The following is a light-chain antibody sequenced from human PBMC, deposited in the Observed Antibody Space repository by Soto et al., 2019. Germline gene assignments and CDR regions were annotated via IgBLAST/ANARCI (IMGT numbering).Light chain of an antibody. CDR2: AAS. CDR1: QGISNY. J-gene: IGKJ4*01. CDR3: QQYDGLPIT. V-gene: IGKV1-33*01. Sequence: DIQITQSPSSLSASIGDRVIITCQASQGISNYLNWYQQKPGKAPKLLISAASNLETGVPSRFSGGGSATHFTFIISSLQPEDIATYYCQQYDGLPITFGGGTKVDIK.